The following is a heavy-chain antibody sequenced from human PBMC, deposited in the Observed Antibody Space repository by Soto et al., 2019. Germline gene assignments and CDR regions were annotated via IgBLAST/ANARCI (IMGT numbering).Heavy chain of an antibody. CDR1: GYTFTSYG. CDR2: IIRNNGDT. D-gene: IGHD3-10*01. Sequence: ASVKVSCKASGYTFTSYGISWVRQAPGQGPEWMGRIIRNNGDTNYAQKFQGRVTMTTDKSTSTAYMELRSLRSEDTAVYYCAREGGAPYYYYGMDVWGQGTPVTVSS. CDR3: AREGGAPYYYYGMDV. V-gene: IGHV1-18*01. J-gene: IGHJ6*02.